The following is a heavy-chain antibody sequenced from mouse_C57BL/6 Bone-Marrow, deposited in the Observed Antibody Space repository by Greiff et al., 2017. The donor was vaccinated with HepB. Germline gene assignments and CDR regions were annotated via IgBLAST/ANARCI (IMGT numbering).Heavy chain of an antibody. CDR2: FHPYNDDT. CDR3: AKGGSSDWYFDV. J-gene: IGHJ1*03. Sequence: VQGVESGAELVKPGASVKMSCKASGYTFTTYPIEWMKQNHGKSLEWIGNFHPYNDDTKYNEKFKGKATLTVEKSSSTVYLELSRLTSDDSAVYYCAKGGSSDWYFDVWGTGTTVTVSS. V-gene: IGHV1-47*01. D-gene: IGHD1-1*01. CDR1: GYTFTTYP.